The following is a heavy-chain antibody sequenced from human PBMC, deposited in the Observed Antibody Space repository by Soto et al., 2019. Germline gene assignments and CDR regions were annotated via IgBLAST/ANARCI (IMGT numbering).Heavy chain of an antibody. CDR1: GFGFDGYA. V-gene: IGHV3-9*01. CDR2: ISWNSGTI. J-gene: IGHJ6*02. Sequence: GGSRRLSCAASGFGFDGYAMHWVRQDPGKGLEWVSGISWNSGTIGYADSVKGRFTISRDNAKNSLYLQMNSLRLEDTAMYYCAKDPQLRFCGMDVWGQGTTVTVSS. CDR3: AKDPQLRFCGMDV.